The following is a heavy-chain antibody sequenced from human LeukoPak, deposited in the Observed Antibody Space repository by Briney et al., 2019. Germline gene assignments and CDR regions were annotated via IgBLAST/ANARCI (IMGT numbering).Heavy chain of an antibody. J-gene: IGHJ6*03. CDR2: INHSGST. CDR3: ARVGGSITGRNYYYYMDV. V-gene: IGHV4-34*01. D-gene: IGHD1-14*01. CDR1: GGSFSGYY. Sequence: SETLSLTCAVYGGSFSGYYWSWIRQPPGKGLELIGEINHSGSTNYNPSLKSRVTISVDTSKNQFSLKLSSVTAADTAVYYCARVGGSITGRNYYYYMDVWGKGTTVTVSS.